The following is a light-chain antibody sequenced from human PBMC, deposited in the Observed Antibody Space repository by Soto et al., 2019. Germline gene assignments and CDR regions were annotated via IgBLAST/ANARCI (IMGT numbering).Light chain of an antibody. V-gene: IGLV2-8*01. CDR2: EVT. Sequence: QAVLTQPPSASGSPGQSVTISCTGTSSDVGGYNYVSWYQQHPGKAPKLMIYEVTQRPSDIPDRFSGSKSGNTASLTVSVLQAEDEADYYCTSSSSTNTLVFGGGTKLTVL. CDR3: TSSSSTNTLV. CDR1: SSDVGGYNY. J-gene: IGLJ3*02.